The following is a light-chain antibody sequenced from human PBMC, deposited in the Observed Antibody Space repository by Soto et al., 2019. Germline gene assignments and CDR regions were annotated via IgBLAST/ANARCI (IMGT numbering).Light chain of an antibody. CDR1: SSDVGAYNF. V-gene: IGLV2-14*01. J-gene: IGLJ1*01. CDR2: EVT. Sequence: QSVLTQPASVSRSPGQSITISCTGSSSDVGAYNFVSWYQHHPGKAPKLILYEVTTHPSGVSSRFSGSKSGNTASLTISGLQADDEANYYCSSYTSSNTPYVFGTGTKVTVL. CDR3: SSYTSSNTPYV.